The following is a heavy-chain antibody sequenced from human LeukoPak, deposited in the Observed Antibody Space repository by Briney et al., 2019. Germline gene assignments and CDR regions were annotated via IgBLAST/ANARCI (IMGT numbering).Heavy chain of an antibody. J-gene: IGHJ4*02. CDR1: GGSISSSSYY. V-gene: IGHV4-39*07. CDR3: ARRPRFDTRSGSFVFDY. CDR2: IYYSGST. D-gene: IGHD3-10*01. Sequence: SETLSLTCTVSGGSISSSSYYWGWIRQPPGKGLEWIGSIYYSGSTNYNPSLKSRVTISVGKSKNQFSLKLSSVTAADTAVYYCARRPRFDTRSGSFVFDYWGQGTLVTVSS.